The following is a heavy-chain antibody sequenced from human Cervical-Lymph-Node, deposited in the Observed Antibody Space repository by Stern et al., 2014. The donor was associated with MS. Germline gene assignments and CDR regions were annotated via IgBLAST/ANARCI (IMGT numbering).Heavy chain of an antibody. Sequence: EVQLVESGGGVVQPGGSLRLSCVASGFTFSNQWMHWVRQAPGKGLVWVSRINSDGSSTTYADSVKGRFTISRDNAKKTLYLQMDSLRAEDTAVYYCARSNYGMDVWGQGTTVTVSS. CDR1: GFTFSNQW. J-gene: IGHJ6*02. V-gene: IGHV3-74*02. D-gene: IGHD2-8*01. CDR3: ARSNYGMDV. CDR2: INSDGSST.